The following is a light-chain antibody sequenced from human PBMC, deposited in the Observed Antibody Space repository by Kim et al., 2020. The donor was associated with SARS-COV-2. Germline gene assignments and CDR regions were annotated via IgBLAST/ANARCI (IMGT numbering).Light chain of an antibody. CDR2: DNI. J-gene: IGLJ2*01. CDR3: QVWDSGSEHVV. V-gene: IGLV3-21*03. CDR1: SIGRRN. Sequence: SYELTQPPSVSVAPGKTATIICGGDSIGRRNVHWYQQKPGQAPVVVVYDNIDRPSGIPERFSGSNSGNTATLTISRVDAGDEADYFCQVWDSGSEHVVFGGGTKVTVL.